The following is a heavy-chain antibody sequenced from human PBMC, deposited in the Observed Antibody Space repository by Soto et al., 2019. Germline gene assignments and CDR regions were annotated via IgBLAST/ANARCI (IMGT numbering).Heavy chain of an antibody. CDR1: GYTFTSYY. Sequence: QVQLVQSGAEVKKPGASVKISCKASGYTFTSYYMHWVRQAPGQGLEWMGIINPSGGSTTYAQRFQGRVTMXXDXSXXTVYMEWSSLRSEDTAVYYCARVYCSGGGCYGIDYWGQGTLVTVSS. CDR2: INPSGGST. V-gene: IGHV1-46*01. D-gene: IGHD2-15*01. CDR3: ARVYCSGGGCYGIDY. J-gene: IGHJ4*02.